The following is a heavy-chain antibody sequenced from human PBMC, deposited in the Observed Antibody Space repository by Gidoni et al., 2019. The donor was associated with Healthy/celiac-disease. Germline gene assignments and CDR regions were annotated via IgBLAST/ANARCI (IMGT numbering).Heavy chain of an antibody. CDR1: GGSISSYS. CDR2: IYYRGST. CDR3: ARLGTRRRGGTLSRFLDY. Sequence: QVQLQESGPGLVKPSETLSLTCPVPGGSISSYSWRWLRQPPGKGLEWIGYIYYRGSTHYNPSLKSRVTISVDTSKNQFSLKLSSVTAADTAVYYCARLGTRRRGGTLSRFLDYWGQGALVTVSS. J-gene: IGHJ4*02. D-gene: IGHD2-15*01. V-gene: IGHV4-59*01.